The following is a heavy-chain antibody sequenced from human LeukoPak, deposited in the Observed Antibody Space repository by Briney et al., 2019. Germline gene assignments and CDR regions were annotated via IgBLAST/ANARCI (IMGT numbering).Heavy chain of an antibody. J-gene: IGHJ5*02. CDR2: IYYSGTA. D-gene: IGHD5-24*01. CDR1: GDSISSSTYY. V-gene: IGHV4-39*01. CDR3: ARRGKMATINWFDP. Sequence: PSETLSLTCTVSGDSISSSTYYWGWIRQPPGKGMEWTGSIYYSGTANYSPSLKRRVTISADTSKNQFSLKLTSVTAADTVVYYCARRGKMATINWFDPWGQGTLVTVSS.